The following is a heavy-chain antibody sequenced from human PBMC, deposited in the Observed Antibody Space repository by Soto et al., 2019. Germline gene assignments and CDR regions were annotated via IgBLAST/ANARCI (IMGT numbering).Heavy chain of an antibody. V-gene: IGHV4-34*01. CDR3: ARAGAGITIFGVVLYNWFDP. Sequence: SETLSLTCAVYGGSFSGYYWSWIRQPPEKGLEWIGEINHSGSTNYNPSLKSRVTISVDTSKNQFSLKLSSVTAADTAVYYCARAGAGITIFGVVLYNWFDPWGQGTLVTVSS. CDR2: INHSGST. D-gene: IGHD3-3*01. CDR1: GGSFSGYY. J-gene: IGHJ5*02.